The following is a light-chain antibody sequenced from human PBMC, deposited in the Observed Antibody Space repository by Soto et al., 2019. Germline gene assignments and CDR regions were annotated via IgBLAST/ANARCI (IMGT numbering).Light chain of an antibody. CDR1: QSVYSN. Sequence: EIVMTQSPATLSVSPGERATLSCRASQSVYSNVAWYQQRPGQAPRLLIYDASNRATGIPARFSGSGSGTDFTLTISSLEPEDFAVYYCQQRSNWYTFGQGTKLEIK. V-gene: IGKV3-11*01. CDR2: DAS. J-gene: IGKJ2*01. CDR3: QQRSNWYT.